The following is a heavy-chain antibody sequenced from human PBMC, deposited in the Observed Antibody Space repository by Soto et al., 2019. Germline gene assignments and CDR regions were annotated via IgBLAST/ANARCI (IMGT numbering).Heavy chain of an antibody. Sequence: HLVESGGDLVQPGGSLRLSCAASGFTFSSYSMNWVRQAPGQGLEWVSYIDRSSTNIQYADSVRGRFAISRDNAKNSLYLQMNGLRDEDTAVYYCVRDYQYAFDYWGQGTLVTVSS. J-gene: IGHJ4*02. CDR2: IDRSSTNI. CDR1: GFTFSSYS. V-gene: IGHV3-48*02. D-gene: IGHD2-2*01. CDR3: VRDYQYAFDY.